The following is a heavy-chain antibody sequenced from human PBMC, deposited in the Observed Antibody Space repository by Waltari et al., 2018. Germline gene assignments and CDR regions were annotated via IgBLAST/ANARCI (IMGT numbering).Heavy chain of an antibody. J-gene: IGHJ4*02. CDR3: ARDLMEGDTAMV. V-gene: IGHV1-69*13. Sequence: QVQLVQSGAEVKKPGSSVKVSCKASGGTFSSYAISWVRQAPGQGLEWMGRITPIFGTANYAQKFQGRVTITADKSTSTAYMELSSLRSEDTAVYYCARDLMEGDTAMVWGQGTLVTVSS. CDR1: GGTFSSYA. CDR2: ITPIFGTA. D-gene: IGHD5-18*01.